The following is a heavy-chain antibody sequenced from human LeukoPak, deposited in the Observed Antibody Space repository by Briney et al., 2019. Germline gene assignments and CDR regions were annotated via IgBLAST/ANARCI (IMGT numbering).Heavy chain of an antibody. D-gene: IGHD4-11*01. J-gene: IGHJ4*02. CDR2: INHSGST. V-gene: IGHV4-34*01. CDR3: ARVEGPTVNTMYYDQ. CDR1: GGSFSGYF. Sequence: SETLSLTCAVYGGSFSGYFWSWIRQPPGKGLEWIGEINHSGSTDYNPSLKSRLTISVDTSKNQVSLKLSSVTAADTAVHYCARVEGPTVNTMYYDQWGQGTLVTVSS.